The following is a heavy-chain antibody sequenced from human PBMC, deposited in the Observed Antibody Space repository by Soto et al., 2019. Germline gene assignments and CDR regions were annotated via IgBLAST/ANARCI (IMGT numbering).Heavy chain of an antibody. Sequence: ASVKVSFKASGYTFTSYAMPWVLQAPGQRLEWMGWINAGNGNTKYSQKFQGRVTITRDTSASTAYMELSSLRSEDTAVYYCARVGAGGGYAPFDYWGQGTLVTVSS. CDR2: INAGNGNT. CDR1: GYTFTSYA. V-gene: IGHV1-3*01. J-gene: IGHJ4*02. D-gene: IGHD5-12*01. CDR3: ARVGAGGGYAPFDY.